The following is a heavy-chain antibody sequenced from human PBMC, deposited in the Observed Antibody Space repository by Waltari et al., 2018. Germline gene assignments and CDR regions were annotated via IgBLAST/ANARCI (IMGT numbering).Heavy chain of an antibody. CDR1: GGTFSSYA. D-gene: IGHD2-21*01. V-gene: IGHV1-69*05. J-gene: IGHJ6*03. Sequence: QVQLVQSGAEVKKPGSSVKVSCKASGGTFSSYAISWVRQAPGQGLEWMGGIIPIFGTANYAQKFQGRATITTDESTSTAYMELSSLRSEDTAVYYCARGRNRLHKGNYYYYYYMDVWGKGTTVTVSS. CDR3: ARGRNRLHKGNYYYYYYMDV. CDR2: IIPIFGTA.